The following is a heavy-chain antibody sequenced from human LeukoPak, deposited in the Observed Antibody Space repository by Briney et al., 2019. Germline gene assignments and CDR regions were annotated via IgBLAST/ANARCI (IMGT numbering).Heavy chain of an antibody. CDR3: ARDLGPEDY. J-gene: IGHJ4*02. V-gene: IGHV3-48*01. CDR1: GFTFSSSA. D-gene: IGHD1-26*01. Sequence: GESLRLSCAASGFTFSSSAMNWVRQAPGKGLEWVSYISSSNTIIYYADSVKGRFTISRDNAKNSLYLQMNSLRAEDTAVYYCARDLGPEDYWGQGTLVTVSS. CDR2: ISSSNTII.